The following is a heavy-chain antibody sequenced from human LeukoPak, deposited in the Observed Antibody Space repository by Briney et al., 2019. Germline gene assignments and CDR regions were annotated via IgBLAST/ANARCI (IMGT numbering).Heavy chain of an antibody. CDR2: IKQDGSEK. D-gene: IGHD4-17*01. Sequence: PGGSLRLSCAASGFTFSSYWMSWVRQAPGKGLEWVASIKQDGSEKYYVDSVKGRFTISRDNAKNSLYLQMNSLRAEDTAVYYCARGPHRYGDYYFDYWGQGTLVTVSS. CDR3: ARGPHRYGDYYFDY. V-gene: IGHV3-7*01. CDR1: GFTFSSYW. J-gene: IGHJ4*02.